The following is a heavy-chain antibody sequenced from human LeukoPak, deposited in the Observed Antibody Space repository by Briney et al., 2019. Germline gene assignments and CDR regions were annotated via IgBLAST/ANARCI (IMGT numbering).Heavy chain of an antibody. J-gene: IGHJ4*02. CDR3: ARDSGYSIDY. V-gene: IGHV3-23*01. CDR1: GFTFSRYA. D-gene: IGHD2-15*01. Sequence: PGGSLRLSCAASGFTFSRYAMSWVRQAPGKGLEWVSGLSATGGTTYYADSVKGRFTVSRDNSKSTLYLQINSLRAEDTAVYYCARDSGYSIDYWGQGTLVTVSS. CDR2: LSATGGTT.